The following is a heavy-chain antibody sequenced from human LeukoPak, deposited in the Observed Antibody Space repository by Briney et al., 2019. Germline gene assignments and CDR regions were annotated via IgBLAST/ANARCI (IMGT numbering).Heavy chain of an antibody. D-gene: IGHD6-13*01. V-gene: IGHV3-74*01. CDR1: GFTFSSYW. CDR3: TGHHQAYSRTY. CDR2: IATDGSST. Sequence: GGSLRLSCAASGFTFSSYWMHWVRQAPGKGLVWVSRIATDGSSTTYADSLRGRFTVSRDNAKDTLYLQMNSQRAEDTAVYYCTGHHQAYSRTYWGQGTLVTVSS. J-gene: IGHJ4*02.